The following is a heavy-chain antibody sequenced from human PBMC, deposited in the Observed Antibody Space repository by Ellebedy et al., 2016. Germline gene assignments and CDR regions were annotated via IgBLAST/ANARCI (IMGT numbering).Heavy chain of an antibody. CDR1: GFTSSAYW. Sequence: GESLKISXAASGFTSSAYWMSWVRQAPGKGLEWVANIKQDGSEKYYVDSVKGRFTISRDNAKNSLYLQMNSLRAEDTALYYCARGDYGDYKGPFDYWGQGTLVTVSS. V-gene: IGHV3-7*03. J-gene: IGHJ4*02. CDR2: IKQDGSEK. D-gene: IGHD4-17*01. CDR3: ARGDYGDYKGPFDY.